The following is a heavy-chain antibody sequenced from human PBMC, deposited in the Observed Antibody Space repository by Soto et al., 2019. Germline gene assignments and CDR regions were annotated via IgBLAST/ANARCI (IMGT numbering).Heavy chain of an antibody. Sequence: GESLKISCKGSGYSFTSYWIGWVRQMPGKGLEWMGIIYPGDPDTRYSPSFQGQVTISADKSISTAYLQWSSLKASDTAMYYCASSSYYDILTGYYTPEAFDIWGQGTMVTVSS. V-gene: IGHV5-51*01. D-gene: IGHD3-9*01. CDR3: ASSSYYDILTGYYTPEAFDI. CDR1: GYSFTSYW. J-gene: IGHJ3*02. CDR2: IYPGDPDT.